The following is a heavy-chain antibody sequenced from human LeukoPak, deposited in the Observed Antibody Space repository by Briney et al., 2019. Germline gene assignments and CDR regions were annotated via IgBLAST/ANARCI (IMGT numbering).Heavy chain of an antibody. CDR3: AKEVDIVVVVAANNY. Sequence: PGGSLRLSCAASGFTFSSYAMSWVRQAPGKGLEWVSAISGSGGSTYYADSVKGRFTISRDNSKNTLYLQMNSLRAGDTAVYYCAKEVDIVVVVAANNYWGQGTLVTVSS. D-gene: IGHD2-15*01. CDR1: GFTFSSYA. CDR2: ISGSGGST. J-gene: IGHJ4*02. V-gene: IGHV3-23*01.